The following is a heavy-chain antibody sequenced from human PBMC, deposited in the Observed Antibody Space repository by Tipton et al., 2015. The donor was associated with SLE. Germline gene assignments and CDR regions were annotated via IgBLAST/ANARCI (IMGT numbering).Heavy chain of an antibody. CDR3: ARARITMVRARGAFDI. V-gene: IGHV3-11*04. J-gene: IGHJ3*02. D-gene: IGHD3-10*01. CDR2: ISSSGSTI. CDR1: GFTFSDYY. Sequence: SLRLSCAASGFTFSDYYMSWIRQAPGKGLEWVSYISSSGSTIHYADSVKGRFTISRDNAKNSLYLQMNSLRAEDTAVYYCARARITMVRARGAFDIWGQGTMVTVSS.